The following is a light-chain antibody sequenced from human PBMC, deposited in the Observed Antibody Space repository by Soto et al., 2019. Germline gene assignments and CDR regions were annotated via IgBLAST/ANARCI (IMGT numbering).Light chain of an antibody. CDR3: CSYAGGYTHV. V-gene: IGLV2-11*01. J-gene: IGLJ1*01. CDR2: DVI. Sequence: DPSEPRSLSGSPGQSVTISCTGTSSYIGAYNFVSWYQQHPGKAPKLMIYDVIKRPSGVPDRFSGSKSGNTASLTIYGLQAEDEADYYCCSYAGGYTHVFGTGTKVTVL. CDR1: SSYIGAYNF.